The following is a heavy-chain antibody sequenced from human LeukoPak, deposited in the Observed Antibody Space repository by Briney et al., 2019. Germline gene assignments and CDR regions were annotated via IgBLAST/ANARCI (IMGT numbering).Heavy chain of an antibody. D-gene: IGHD4-17*01. CDR2: ISSNGSST. CDR3: ARGPYGDYARNWFDP. J-gene: IGHJ5*02. CDR1: GFTFSSYA. Sequence: GGSLRLSCAASGFTFSSYAMHWVRQAPGKGLEYVSAISSNGSSTYYANSVKGRFTISRDNSKNTLYLQMGSLRAEDMAVYYCARGPYGDYARNWFDPWGQGTLVTVSS. V-gene: IGHV3-64*01.